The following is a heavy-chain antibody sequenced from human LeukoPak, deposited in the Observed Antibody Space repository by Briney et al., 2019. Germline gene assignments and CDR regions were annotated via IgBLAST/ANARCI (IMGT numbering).Heavy chain of an antibody. CDR2: ISWNSGSI. D-gene: IGHD1-1*01. J-gene: IGHJ4*02. CDR1: GFTFDDYA. CDR3: ATDIQLDY. Sequence: PGRSLRLSCAASGFTFDDYAMHWVRQAPGKGLEWVSGISWNSGSIGYADSVKGRFTISRDNAKNSLYLQMNSLRAEDTAVYYCATDIQLDYWGQGTLVTVSS. V-gene: IGHV3-9*01.